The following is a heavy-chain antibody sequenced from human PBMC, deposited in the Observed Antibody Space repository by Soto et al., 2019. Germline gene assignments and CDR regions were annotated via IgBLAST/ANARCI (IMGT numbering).Heavy chain of an antibody. V-gene: IGHV1-8*01. CDR1: GYTFTNYD. CDR3: ATEKLRGTFDI. Sequence: ASVKVSCKASGYTFTNYDINWVRHATGQGLEWMGWMNPNNGNTGYAQKFQGRVTMTRDTSISTAYMELSSLTSEDTAVYYCATEKLRGTFDIWGQGTMVTVSS. J-gene: IGHJ3*02. CDR2: MNPNNGNT.